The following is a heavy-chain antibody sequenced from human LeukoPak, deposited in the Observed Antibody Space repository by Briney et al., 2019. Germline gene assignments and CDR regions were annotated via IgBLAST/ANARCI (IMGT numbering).Heavy chain of an antibody. CDR2: INWNGGST. J-gene: IGHJ4*02. Sequence: PWGSLRLSCAASGFTFDDYGMSWVRQVPGKGLEWVSGINWNGGSTGYADSVKGRFTISRDNAKNSLYLQMNSLRAEDTALYYCARVGTYSRHFDYWGQGTLVTVSS. CDR3: ARVGTYSRHFDY. CDR1: GFTFDDYG. D-gene: IGHD6-13*01. V-gene: IGHV3-20*04.